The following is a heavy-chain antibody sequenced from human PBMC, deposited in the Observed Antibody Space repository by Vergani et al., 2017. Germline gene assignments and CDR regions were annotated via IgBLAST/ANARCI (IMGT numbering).Heavy chain of an antibody. J-gene: IGHJ4*02. CDR3: ARTSSISGSYYNGEWDY. D-gene: IGHD3-10*01. CDR2: ITPVGST. V-gene: IGHV1-46*03. Sequence: VQLVQSGTEVKKPGASVKIACKTSGYTFTNHHLHWVRQAPGQGLEWMGIITPVGSTDYGPKFQGRATMTRDTSTRAVYMDLTDLRSDDTAMYYCARTSSISGSYYNGEWDYWGQGTLVVVSS. CDR1: GYTFTNHH.